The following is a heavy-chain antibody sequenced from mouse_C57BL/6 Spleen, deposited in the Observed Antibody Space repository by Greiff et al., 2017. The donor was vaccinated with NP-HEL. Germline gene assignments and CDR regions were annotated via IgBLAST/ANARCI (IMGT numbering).Heavy chain of an antibody. J-gene: IGHJ1*03. D-gene: IGHD1-1*01. V-gene: IGHV1-59*01. Sequence: QVQLQQPGAELVRPGTSVKLSCKASGYTFTSYWMHWVKQRPGQGLEWIGVIDPSDSYTNYNQKFKGKATLTVDTSSSTAYMQLSSLTSEDSAVYYCARRYYYGSSYWYFDVGGTGTTVTVSS. CDR3: ARRYYYGSSYWYFDV. CDR1: GYTFTSYW. CDR2: IDPSDSYT.